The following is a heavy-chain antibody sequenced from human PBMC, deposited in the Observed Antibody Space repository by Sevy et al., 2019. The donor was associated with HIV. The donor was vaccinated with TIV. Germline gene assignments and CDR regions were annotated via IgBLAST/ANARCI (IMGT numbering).Heavy chain of an antibody. CDR2: KESGGQA. J-gene: IGHJ4*02. CDR1: GFSVSSYY. V-gene: IGHV3-53*01. CDR3: ARMTSTWSSDS. Sequence: GGSLRLSCAASGFSVSSYYMGWVRQAPEKGLEWVSTKESGGQAYYADSVRGRFTIARDESANNLFLQLNNLRAEDTGVYYCARMTSTWSSDSWGQGTLVTVSS. D-gene: IGHD6-6*01.